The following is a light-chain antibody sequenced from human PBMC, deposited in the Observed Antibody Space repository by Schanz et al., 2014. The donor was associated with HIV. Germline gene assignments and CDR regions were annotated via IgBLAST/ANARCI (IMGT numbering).Light chain of an antibody. CDR2: TDG. Sequence: QSVLTQPPSVSGAPGQRVTITCSGSSFNIGGSYDVHWFQQLPGRAPKFLISTDGGRPSGVPDRFSVSRSGDSASLVISSLRSEDEADYYCQSYDGTLRAVVFGGGTKLTVL. CDR3: QSYDGTLRAVV. V-gene: IGLV1-40*01. CDR1: SFNIGGSYD. J-gene: IGLJ2*01.